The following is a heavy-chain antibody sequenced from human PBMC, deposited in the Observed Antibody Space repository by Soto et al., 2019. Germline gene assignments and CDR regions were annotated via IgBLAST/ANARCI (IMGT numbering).Heavy chain of an antibody. V-gene: IGHV3-21*01. CDR1: GFTFSSYS. D-gene: IGHD2-15*01. CDR3: AREVGQKFDY. CDR2: ISSSSSYI. J-gene: IGHJ4*02. Sequence: EVQLVESGGGLVKPGGSLRLSCAASGFTFSSYSMKWVRQAPGKGLEWVSSISSSSSYIYYADSVKGRFTISRDNAKNALYLQMNSRRAEDTALYYCAREVGQKFDYWGQGTLFTVSS.